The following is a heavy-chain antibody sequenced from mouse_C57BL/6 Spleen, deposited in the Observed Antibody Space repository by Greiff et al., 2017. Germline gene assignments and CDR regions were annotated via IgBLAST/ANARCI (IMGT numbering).Heavy chain of an antibody. D-gene: IGHD4-1*01. J-gene: IGHJ3*01. V-gene: IGHV1-54*01. CDR1: GYAFTNYL. Sequence: VQGVESGAELVRPGTSVKVSCKASGYAFTNYLIEWVKQRPGQGLEWIGVINPGSGGTNYNEKFKGKATLTADKSSSTAYMQLSSLTSEDSAVYFCALTGPWFAYWGQGTLVTVSA. CDR3: ALTGPWFAY. CDR2: INPGSGGT.